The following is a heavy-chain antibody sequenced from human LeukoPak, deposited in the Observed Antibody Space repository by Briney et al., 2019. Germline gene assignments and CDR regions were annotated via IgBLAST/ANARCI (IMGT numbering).Heavy chain of an antibody. J-gene: IGHJ5*02. D-gene: IGHD3-22*01. CDR3: ASWGYYYDRSGFWFDP. CDR2: IYYSGST. Sequence: PSETLSLTCTVSGGSISSSSYYWGWIRQPPGKGLEWIGSIYYSGSTYYNPSLKSRVTISVDTSKNQFSLKLSSVTAADTAVYYCASWGYYYDRSGFWFDPWGQGTLVTVSS. CDR1: GGSISSSSYY. V-gene: IGHV4-39*01.